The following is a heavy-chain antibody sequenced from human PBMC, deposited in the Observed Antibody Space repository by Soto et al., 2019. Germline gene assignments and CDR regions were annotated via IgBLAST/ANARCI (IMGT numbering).Heavy chain of an antibody. J-gene: IGHJ5*02. V-gene: IGHV1-69*04. D-gene: IGHD3-16*01. CDR2: IIPIIGII. Sequence: GASVKVSCKASGVTFSTYTISWVRQAPGQGLEWMGRIIPIIGIINYAQKFQGRVTISADKFTGTAYMELTGLRSDDTAVYYCAGDPDSHYNDSHASSYPWGQGTLVTVS. CDR1: GVTFSTYT. CDR3: AGDPDSHYNDSHASSYP.